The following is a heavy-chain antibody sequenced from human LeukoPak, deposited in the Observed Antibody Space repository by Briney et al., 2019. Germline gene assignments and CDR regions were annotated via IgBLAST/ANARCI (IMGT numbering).Heavy chain of an antibody. CDR3: VRLTRNSDTSGFYYYYDF. Sequence: PGGPLRLSCLASGYTFSSYSINWVRQAPGKGRHGVSSISVRSNYLYYARAVRGRFRISRADARDSLYPEMNTLRAEDTAVYYCVRLTRNSDTSGFYYYYDFWGQGTPVTVSS. V-gene: IGHV3-21*01. D-gene: IGHD3-22*01. J-gene: IGHJ4*02. CDR1: GYTFSSYS. CDR2: ISVRSNYL.